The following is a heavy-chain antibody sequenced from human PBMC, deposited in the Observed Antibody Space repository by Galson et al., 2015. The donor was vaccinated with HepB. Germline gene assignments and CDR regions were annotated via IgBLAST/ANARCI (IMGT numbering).Heavy chain of an antibody. J-gene: IGHJ2*01. V-gene: IGHV1-24*01. D-gene: IGHD7-27*01. Sequence: SVKVSCKVSGYTLREVSLHWVRQAPGKGLEWMGGFDPEEVDIVYAQKLQGRVIMTEDTSTDTAYMELTSLRSEDTAVYYCATPTQNWEADNWYFDLWGRGTLVTVSS. CDR3: ATPTQNWEADNWYFDL. CDR2: FDPEEVDI. CDR1: GYTLREVS.